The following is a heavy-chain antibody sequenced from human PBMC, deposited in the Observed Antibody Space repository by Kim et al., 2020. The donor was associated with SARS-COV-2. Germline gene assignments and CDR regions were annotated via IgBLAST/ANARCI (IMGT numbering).Heavy chain of an antibody. D-gene: IGHD5-18*01. CDR3: ARTWIQLWLYFDY. J-gene: IGHJ4*02. CDR2: IYYSGST. CDR1: GGSISSGGYY. V-gene: IGHV4-31*03. Sequence: SETLSLTCTVSGGSISSGGYYWSWIRQHPGKGLEWIGYIYYSGSTYYNPSLKSRVTISVDTSKNQFSLKLSSVTAADTAVYYCARTWIQLWLYFDYWGQGTLVTVSS.